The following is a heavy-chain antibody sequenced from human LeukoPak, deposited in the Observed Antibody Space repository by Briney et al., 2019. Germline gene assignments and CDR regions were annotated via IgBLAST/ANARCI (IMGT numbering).Heavy chain of an antibody. CDR3: ARYTVVMTTVVTPFDY. CDR2: IKQDGSEK. J-gene: IGHJ4*02. V-gene: IGHV3-7*01. D-gene: IGHD4-23*01. CDR1: GFTFSSYW. Sequence: GGSLRLSCAASGFTFSSYWMSWVRQAPGKGLEWVANIKQDGSEKYYVDSVKGRFTISRDNAKNSLYLQMNSLRAEDTAVYYCARYTVVMTTVVTPFDYWSQGTLVTVSS.